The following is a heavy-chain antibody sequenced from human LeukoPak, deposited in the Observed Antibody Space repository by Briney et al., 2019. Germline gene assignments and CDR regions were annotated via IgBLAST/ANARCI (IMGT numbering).Heavy chain of an antibody. CDR1: GGSIRSYY. D-gene: IGHD6-13*01. CDR2: IYYSESP. Sequence: SETLSLTCTVSGGSIRSYYWSWIRQPPGKGLEWIGHIYYSESPNYNPSLKSRLTISVDTSKNQFSLRLSSVTTADTAVYYCARQPVGSRHWFDPWGQGTLVTVSS. CDR3: ARQPVGSRHWFDP. J-gene: IGHJ5*02. V-gene: IGHV4-59*08.